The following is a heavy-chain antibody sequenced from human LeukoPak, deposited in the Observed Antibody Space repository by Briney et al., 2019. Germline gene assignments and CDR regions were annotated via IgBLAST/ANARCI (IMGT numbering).Heavy chain of an antibody. CDR1: GLTFSSYW. Sequence: GGSLRLSCSASGLTFSSYWMSSVRQAPGKGLEWVGHIKEDGSQKDYVDSVMGRFSISRDNAKKSLYLQMNSLRVEDTAIYFCARVHWYFDFWGRGTLVTVSS. V-gene: IGHV3-7*04. CDR2: IKEDGSQK. CDR3: ARVHWYFDF. J-gene: IGHJ2*01.